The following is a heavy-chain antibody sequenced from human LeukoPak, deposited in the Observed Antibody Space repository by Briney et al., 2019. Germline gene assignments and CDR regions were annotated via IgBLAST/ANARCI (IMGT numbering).Heavy chain of an antibody. CDR2: INPNSGGT. D-gene: IGHD3-10*01. CDR3: AKQVVRGVTAGRDAFDI. V-gene: IGHV1-2*02. J-gene: IGHJ3*02. CDR1: GYTFTGYY. Sequence: ASVKVSCKASGYTFTGYYMHWVRQAPGQGLEWMGWINPNSGGTNYAQKFQGRVTMTRDTSISTAYMELSRLRSDDTAVYYCAKQVVRGVTAGRDAFDIWGQGTMVTVSS.